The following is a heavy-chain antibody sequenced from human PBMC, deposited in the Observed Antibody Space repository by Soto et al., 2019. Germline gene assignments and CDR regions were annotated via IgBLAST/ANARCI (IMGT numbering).Heavy chain of an antibody. J-gene: IGHJ4*02. CDR3: ARGFRKGLVRPFDY. V-gene: IGHV1-8*01. Sequence: GASVKVSCKASGYTFTSYDINWVRQATGQGLEWMGWMNPNSGNTGYAQKFQGRVTMTRNTSISTAYMELSSLRSEDTAVYYCARGFRKGLVRPFDYWGQGTLVTVSS. D-gene: IGHD2-2*01. CDR2: MNPNSGNT. CDR1: GYTFTSYD.